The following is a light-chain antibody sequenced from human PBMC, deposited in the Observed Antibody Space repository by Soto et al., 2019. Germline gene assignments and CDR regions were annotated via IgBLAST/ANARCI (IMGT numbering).Light chain of an antibody. CDR3: SSYSSTTTLV. CDR1: SNDVGSYDF. V-gene: IGLV2-14*01. Sequence: QSALTQPASVSGSPGQSITISCTGTSNDVGSYDFVSWYQQHPDKAPRLMIYEVSNRPSGVSDRFSGSKSGNTASLTISGLQAEDEADYYCSSYSSTTTLVFGGGTKVTVL. CDR2: EVS. J-gene: IGLJ3*02.